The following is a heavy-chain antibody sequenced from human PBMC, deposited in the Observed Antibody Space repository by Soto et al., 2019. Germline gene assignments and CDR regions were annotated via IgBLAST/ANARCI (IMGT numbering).Heavy chain of an antibody. CDR2: ISGSGGST. J-gene: IGHJ4*02. Sequence: GGSLRLSCAASGFTFSSYAMSWVRQAPGKGLEWVSAISGSGGSTYYADSVKGRFTISRDNSKNTLYLQMNSLRAEDTAVYYCAKSYCSGGSCYDDYWGQGTLVTVSS. CDR3: AKSYCSGGSCYDDY. V-gene: IGHV3-23*01. D-gene: IGHD2-15*01. CDR1: GFTFSSYA.